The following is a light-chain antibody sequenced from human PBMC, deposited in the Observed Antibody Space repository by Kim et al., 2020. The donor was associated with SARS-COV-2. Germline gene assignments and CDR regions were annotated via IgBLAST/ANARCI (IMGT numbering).Light chain of an antibody. CDR1: QSVSSSY. V-gene: IGKV3-20*01. Sequence: EIVLTQSPGTLSSSPGERATLSCRASQSVSSSYLAWYQQKPGQAPRLLIYGASSRATGIPDRFSGSGSGTDFTLTISRLEPEDFAVYYCQQYGSSLYTFGQGTKLEIK. J-gene: IGKJ2*01. CDR2: GAS. CDR3: QQYGSSLYT.